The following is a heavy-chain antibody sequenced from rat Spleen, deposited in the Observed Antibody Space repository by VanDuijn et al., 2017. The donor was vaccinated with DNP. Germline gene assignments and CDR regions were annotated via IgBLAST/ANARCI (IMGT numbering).Heavy chain of an antibody. Sequence: EVQLQESGPGLVKPSQSLSLTCSVTAYSITDNYWAWIRKFPGNKMEWMGYISYSGTTNSDPSLKSRISITRDTSKNQFFLQLNSVTTEDTATYYCARSRGDYSSYIPFDYWGQGVMVTVSS. CDR1: AYSITDNY. V-gene: IGHV3-1*01. D-gene: IGHD1-2*01. CDR2: ISYSGTT. CDR3: ARSRGDYSSYIPFDY. J-gene: IGHJ2*01.